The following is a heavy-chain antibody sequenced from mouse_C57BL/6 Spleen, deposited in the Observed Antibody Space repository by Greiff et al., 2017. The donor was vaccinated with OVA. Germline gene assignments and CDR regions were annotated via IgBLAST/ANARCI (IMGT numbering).Heavy chain of an antibody. V-gene: IGHV1-47*01. CDR3: ARWGNYDAMDY. CDR1: GYTFTTYP. CDR2: FHPYNDDT. D-gene: IGHD2-1*01. J-gene: IGHJ4*01. Sequence: VMLVESGAELVKPGASVKMSCKASGYTFTTYPIEWMKQNHGKSLEWIGNFHPYNDDTKYNEKFKGKATLTVEKSSSTVYLELSRLTSDDSAVYYYARWGNYDAMDYWGQGTSVTVSS.